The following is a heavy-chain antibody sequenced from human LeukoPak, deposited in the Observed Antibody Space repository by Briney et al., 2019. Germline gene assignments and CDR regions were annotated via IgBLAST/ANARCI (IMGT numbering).Heavy chain of an antibody. CDR3: ARATFSSSGHSY. CDR1: GFTFSYYE. J-gene: IGHJ4*02. Sequence: GGSLRLSCAASGFTFSYYEMNWVRQAPGKGLEWVSYISNSGANIYYADSVKGRFTISRDNAKSSLFLQMNSLRAEDTGVYYCARATFSSSGHSYWGQGTLVTVSS. CDR2: ISNSGANI. V-gene: IGHV3-48*03. D-gene: IGHD6-13*01.